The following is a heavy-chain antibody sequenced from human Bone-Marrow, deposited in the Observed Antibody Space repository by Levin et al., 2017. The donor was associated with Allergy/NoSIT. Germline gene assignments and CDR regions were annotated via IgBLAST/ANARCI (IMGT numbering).Heavy chain of an antibody. CDR1: GYNFIGEY. D-gene: IGHD1-7*01. V-gene: IGHV1-2*02. Sequence: ASVKVSCKASGYNFIGEYMHWVRQAPEQGLEWMAWINPDSGATNYAQNFEGRVTLTRDTSIYTAYMEFNSLTSDDTAVYYCASFSGSTGARAFDIWGQGTMVTVSS. J-gene: IGHJ3*02. CDR2: INPDSGAT. CDR3: ASFSGSTGARAFDI.